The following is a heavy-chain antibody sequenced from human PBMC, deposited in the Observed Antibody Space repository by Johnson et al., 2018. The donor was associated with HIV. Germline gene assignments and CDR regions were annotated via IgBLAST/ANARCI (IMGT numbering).Heavy chain of an antibody. CDR2: ISYDGSNK. D-gene: IGHD1-26*01. CDR1: GFTFSSYG. CDR3: ARDGEWELEDAFDI. J-gene: IGHJ3*02. Sequence: QVQLVESGGGVVQPGRSLRLSCAASGFTFSSYGMHWVRQAPGKGLEWVAVISYDGSNKYYVDSVKGRFTISRDNSKNTLYLQMNSLRAEDTAVYYCARDGEWELEDAFDIWGQGTTVTVSS. V-gene: IGHV3-30*03.